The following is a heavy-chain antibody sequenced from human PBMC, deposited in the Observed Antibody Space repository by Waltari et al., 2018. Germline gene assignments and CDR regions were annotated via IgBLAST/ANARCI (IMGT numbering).Heavy chain of an antibody. J-gene: IGHJ5*02. V-gene: IGHV3-7*01. CDR2: IQQNGSEK. Sequence: VQLVDSGGDLVQPGGSLRLPCAASGFTFSRSWMTWVRQAPGKGLEWVGNIQQNGSEKWYADSVRGRLTISRDNAMNSLYLQMNSLRVEDTAVYYCARDLVATPPWGQGTLVTVSS. CDR1: GFTFSRSW. D-gene: IGHD2-21*02. CDR3: ARDLVATPP.